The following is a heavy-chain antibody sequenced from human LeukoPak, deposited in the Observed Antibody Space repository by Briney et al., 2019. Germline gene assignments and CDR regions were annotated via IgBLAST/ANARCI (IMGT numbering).Heavy chain of an antibody. D-gene: IGHD4-23*01. J-gene: IGHJ4*02. CDR1: GFPVSSYY. CDR3: AKDRYGGNSFLDY. V-gene: IGHV3-53*05. Sequence: PGGSLRLSCAASGFPVSSYYMSWVRQAPGKGLEWVSVIYIGGRTYYADSVTGRFTISRDNSKNTLYLQMNSLRAEDTAVYYCAKDRYGGNSFLDYWGQGTLVTVSS. CDR2: IYIGGRT.